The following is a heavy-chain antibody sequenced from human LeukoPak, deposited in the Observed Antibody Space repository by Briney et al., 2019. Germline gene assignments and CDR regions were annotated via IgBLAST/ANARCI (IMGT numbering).Heavy chain of an antibody. V-gene: IGHV3-11*01. Sequence: GGSLRLSCVASGLNFSAYYMTWIRWAPGNGLEAPGKGLEWLSHISKTGTTIYYADSVKGRFTISRDNAKSSPYLHMTSLRAEDTAVYYCVAGVALDYWGQGALVTVSS. J-gene: IGHJ4*02. CDR3: VAGVALDY. CDR1: GLNFSAYY. D-gene: IGHD3-3*01. CDR2: ISKTGTTI.